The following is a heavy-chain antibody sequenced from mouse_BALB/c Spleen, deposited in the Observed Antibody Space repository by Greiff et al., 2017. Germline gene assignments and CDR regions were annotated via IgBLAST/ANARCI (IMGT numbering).Heavy chain of an antibody. CDR3: ARRSSYFDY. CDR2: INPSTGYT. CDR1: GYTFTSYW. D-gene: IGHD1-1*01. J-gene: IGHJ2*01. V-gene: IGHV1-7*01. Sequence: VKLMESGAELAKPGASVKMSCKASGYTFTSYWMHWVKQRPGQGLEWIGYINPSTGYTEYNQKFKDKATLTADKSSSTAYMQLSSLTSEDSAVYYCARRSSYFDYWGQGTTLTVSS.